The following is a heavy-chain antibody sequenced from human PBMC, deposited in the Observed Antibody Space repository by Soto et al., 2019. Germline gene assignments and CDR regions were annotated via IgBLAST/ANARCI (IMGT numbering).Heavy chain of an antibody. CDR2: IYYSGST. CDR3: ARQGPSLFGPPEAFDI. D-gene: IGHD3-10*02. Sequence: SETLSLTCTVSGGSISSYYWSWIRQPPGKGLEWIGYIYYSGSTNYNPSLKSRVTISVDTSKNQFSLKLSSVPAADTAVYYCARQGPSLFGPPEAFDIWGQGTMVTVSS. V-gene: IGHV4-59*01. J-gene: IGHJ3*02. CDR1: GGSISSYY.